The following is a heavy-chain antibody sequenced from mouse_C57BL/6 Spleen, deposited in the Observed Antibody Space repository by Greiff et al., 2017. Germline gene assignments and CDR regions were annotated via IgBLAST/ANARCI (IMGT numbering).Heavy chain of an antibody. CDR3: ARWDAEAY. CDR1: GFTFSDYG. D-gene: IGHD4-1*01. CDR2: ISSGSSTI. J-gene: IGHJ3*01. Sequence: EVKLVESGGGLVKPGGSLKLSCAASGFTFSDYGMHWVRQAPEKGLEWVAYISSGSSTIYYADTVKGRFTISRDNAKNTLFLQMTSLRSEDTAMYYCARWDAEAYWGQGTLVTVSA. V-gene: IGHV5-17*01.